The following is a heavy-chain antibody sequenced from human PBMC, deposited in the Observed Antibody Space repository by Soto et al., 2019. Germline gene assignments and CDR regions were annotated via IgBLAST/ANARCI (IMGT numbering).Heavy chain of an antibody. V-gene: IGHV3-66*01. CDR3: AKKKDVYEWDDY. Sequence: GGSLRLSCAASGFTVSSNYMSWVRQAPGKGLEWVSVIYSGGSTYYADSVKGRFTISRDNSKNTLYLQMNSLRAEDTAVYYCAKKKDVYEWDDYWGQGTLVTVSS. CDR1: GFTVSSNY. D-gene: IGHD3-16*01. CDR2: IYSGGST. J-gene: IGHJ4*02.